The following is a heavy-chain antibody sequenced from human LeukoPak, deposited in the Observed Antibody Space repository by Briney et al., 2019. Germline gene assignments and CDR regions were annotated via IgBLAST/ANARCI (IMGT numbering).Heavy chain of an antibody. D-gene: IGHD1-1*01. CDR2: IYYSGSP. CDR3: ATWRTAKTGFDY. V-gene: IGHV4-39*01. Sequence: SETLSLTCTVSGGSISNNNYYWAWIRQPPGKGLECIGSIYYSGSPYYNPSLKSRVTISVDTSKNQFSLRLSSVTAADTAVYYCATWRTAKTGFDYWGQGTLVTASS. J-gene: IGHJ4*02. CDR1: GGSISNNNYY.